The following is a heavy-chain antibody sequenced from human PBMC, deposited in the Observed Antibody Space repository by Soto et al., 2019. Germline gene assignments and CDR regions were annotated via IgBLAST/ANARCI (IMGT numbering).Heavy chain of an antibody. CDR3: ARGLYYYDSSVYHSPFDY. D-gene: IGHD3-22*01. Sequence: EVQLVETGGGLIQPGGSLRVSCAASGFTVSSYYLSWVRQAPGKGLEWVSVIYSGVSTCYADSVKGRFTVSRDNSKNKMALQMNMLRAENTAVYYYARGLYYYDSSVYHSPFDYWGQGTLVTVSS. CDR2: IYSGVST. CDR1: GFTVSSYY. J-gene: IGHJ4*02. V-gene: IGHV3-53*02.